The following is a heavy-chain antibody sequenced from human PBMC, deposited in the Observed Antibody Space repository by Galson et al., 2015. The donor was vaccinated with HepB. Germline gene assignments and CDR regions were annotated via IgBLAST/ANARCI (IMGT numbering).Heavy chain of an antibody. V-gene: IGHV3-53*01. CDR2: IYSSSSST. J-gene: IGHJ4*02. D-gene: IGHD7-27*01. CDR1: GVSVDSNY. CDR3: AQLGTGY. Sequence: ALRLACAASGVSVDSNYMSWVRQAPGKGLEWVARIYSSSSSTNHADVVRGRVTISRDTSKNTVYLQMSRLRADDTAMYYCAQLGTGYWGRGTLVTVSS.